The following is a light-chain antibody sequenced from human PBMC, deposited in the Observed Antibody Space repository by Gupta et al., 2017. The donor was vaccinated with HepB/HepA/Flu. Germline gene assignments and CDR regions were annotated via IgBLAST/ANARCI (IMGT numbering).Light chain of an antibody. CDR2: AAS. V-gene: IGKV1-12*01. J-gene: IGKJ2*01. Sequence: DIEKTESPSSVSASVGDRVTITCRASQGIGRWLAWYQQKSGKAPNLLIYAASTLLPGVPSRFSGSGSGTHFTLTIIILQPEDFATYFCLQATSSPYAFAQGARPKT. CDR3: LQATSSPYA. CDR1: QGIGRW.